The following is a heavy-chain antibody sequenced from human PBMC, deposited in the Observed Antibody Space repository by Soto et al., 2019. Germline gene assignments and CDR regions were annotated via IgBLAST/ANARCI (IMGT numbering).Heavy chain of an antibody. J-gene: IGHJ4*02. CDR3: ARGREWGATTYFYY. D-gene: IGHD5-12*01. V-gene: IGHV1-2*04. CDR1: GYTFTDYY. Sequence: ASVKVSCKASGYTFTDYYMHWVRQAPGQGLEWMGWINPNSGGTNYAQKFQGWVTMTRDTSISTAYMELSRLKSDDTAIYYCARGREWGATTYFYYWGQGALVTVSS. CDR2: INPNSGGT.